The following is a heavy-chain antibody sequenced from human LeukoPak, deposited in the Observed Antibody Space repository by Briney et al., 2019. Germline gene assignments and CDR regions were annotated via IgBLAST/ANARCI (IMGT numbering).Heavy chain of an antibody. D-gene: IGHD3-10*01. J-gene: IGHJ4*02. CDR1: GGSISSYY. CDR3: ARTRWFGEPYYFDY. CDR2: IYYSGST. Sequence: ETLSLTCTVSGGSISSYYWSWIRQPPGKGLEWIGYIYYSGSTNYNPSLKSRVTISVDTSKNQFSLKLSSVTAADTAVYYCARTRWFGEPYYFDYWGQGTLVTVSS. V-gene: IGHV4-59*08.